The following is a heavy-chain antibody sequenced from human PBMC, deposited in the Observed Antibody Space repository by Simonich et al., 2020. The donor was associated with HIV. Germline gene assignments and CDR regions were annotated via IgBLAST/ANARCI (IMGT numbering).Heavy chain of an antibody. CDR3: AAVELGH. Sequence: EVQLVQSGAEVTKPGATVKISCKVSGYTFNNYYMLWGQQAPGKGLEWMGLVDPDDGETIYAEKFQGRVTITADTSTETAYMEVSSLRSDDTAVYYCAAVELGHWGQGTLVTVSS. V-gene: IGHV1-69-2*01. CDR1: GYTFNNYY. D-gene: IGHD1-7*01. J-gene: IGHJ4*02. CDR2: VDPDDGET.